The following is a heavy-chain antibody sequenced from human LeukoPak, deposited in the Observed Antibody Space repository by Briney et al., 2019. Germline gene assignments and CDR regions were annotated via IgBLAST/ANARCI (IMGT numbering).Heavy chain of an antibody. J-gene: IGHJ6*02. Sequence: SETLSLTCTVSGASIGSYYWSWMRQPPGKGLEGIGFISQNGIPHYTASLKSRVTISRDTSENQVSLILSSVTAADTAVYYCTRHDVVAVMGHGMAVWGQGTTVTVSS. D-gene: IGHD3-16*01. V-gene: IGHV4-59*08. CDR1: GASIGSYY. CDR2: ISQNGIP. CDR3: TRHDVVAVMGHGMAV.